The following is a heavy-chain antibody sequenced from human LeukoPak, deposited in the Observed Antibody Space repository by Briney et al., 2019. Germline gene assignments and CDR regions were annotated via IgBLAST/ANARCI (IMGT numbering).Heavy chain of an antibody. CDR2: ISTYNGNT. J-gene: IGHJ3*02. CDR1: GYTFTSYG. CDR3: ARFGLGKRIEVAGIPFDI. Sequence: ASVKVSCKASGYTFTSYGISWVRQAPGQGLEWLGWISTYNGNTHYAQKLQGRVTMTTDTSTTTAYMELRSLRSDDTAMYYCARFGLGKRIEVAGIPFDIWGQGTMVTVSS. D-gene: IGHD6-19*01. V-gene: IGHV1-18*01.